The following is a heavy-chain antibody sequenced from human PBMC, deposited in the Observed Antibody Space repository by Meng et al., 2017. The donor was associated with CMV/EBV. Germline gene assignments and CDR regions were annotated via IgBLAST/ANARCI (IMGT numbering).Heavy chain of an antibody. CDR3: ASLSCSSTSCYFRGRSKYYGMDV. CDR2: INHSGST. V-gene: IGHV4-34*01. CDR1: GGSFSGYY. D-gene: IGHD2-2*01. J-gene: IGHJ6*02. Sequence: SQTLSLTRAVYGGSFSGYYWSWICQPPGKGLEWIGEINHSGSTNYNPSLKSRVTISVDTSKNQFSLKLSSVTAADTAVYYCASLSCSSTSCYFRGRSKYYGMDVWGQGTTVTVSS.